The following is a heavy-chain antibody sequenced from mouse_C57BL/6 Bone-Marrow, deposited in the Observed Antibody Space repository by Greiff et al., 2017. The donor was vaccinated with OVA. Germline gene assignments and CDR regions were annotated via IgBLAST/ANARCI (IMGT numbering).Heavy chain of an antibody. Sequence: QVQLQQSGPELVKPGASVKISCKASGYAFSSSWMNWVKQRPGKGLEWIGRIYPGDGDTNYNGKFKGKATLTADKSSSTAYMQLSSLTSEDSAVYFGAKHENGYYASNFDYGGRGTATTVT. CDR2: IYPGDGDT. V-gene: IGHV1-82*01. CDR3: AKHENGYYASNFDYGG. D-gene: IGHD2-3*01. J-gene: IGHJ1*03. CDR1: GYAFSSSW.